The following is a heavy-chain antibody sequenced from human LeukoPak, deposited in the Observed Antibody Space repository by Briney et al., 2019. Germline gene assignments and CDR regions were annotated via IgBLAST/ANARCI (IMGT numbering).Heavy chain of an antibody. CDR3: ACEEWELPSGNHN. CDR2: IIPIFGTA. J-gene: IGHJ4*02. CDR1: GGTFSSYA. D-gene: IGHD1-26*01. Sequence: SVKVSCKASGGTFSSYAISWVRQAPGQGLEWMGGIIPIFGTANYAQKFQGRVTITADESTSTAYMELSSLRSEDTAVHYCACEEWELPSGNHNWGQGTLVTVSS. V-gene: IGHV1-69*13.